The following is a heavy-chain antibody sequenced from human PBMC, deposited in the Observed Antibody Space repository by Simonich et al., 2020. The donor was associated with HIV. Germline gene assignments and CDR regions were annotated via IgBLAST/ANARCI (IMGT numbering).Heavy chain of an antibody. CDR3: ARGFYQRLYYFDY. CDR2: INHSGST. CDR1: GGAFSGYY. J-gene: IGHJ4*02. D-gene: IGHD2-2*01. Sequence: QVQLQQWGAGLLKPSETLSLTCAGYGGAFSGYYWRWIRQPTGKGLEWIGEINHSGSTNYNPSLKRRVTISVDTSKNQFSLKLSSVTAADTAVYYCARGFYQRLYYFDYWGQGTLVTVSS. V-gene: IGHV4-34*01.